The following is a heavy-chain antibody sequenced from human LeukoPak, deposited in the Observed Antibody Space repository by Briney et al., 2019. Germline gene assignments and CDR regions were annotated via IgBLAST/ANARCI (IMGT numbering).Heavy chain of an antibody. CDR2: INPNSGGT. D-gene: IGHD2-15*01. CDR3: ARDGPSGGSLPDY. CDR1: GYTFTGYY. J-gene: IGHJ4*02. V-gene: IGHV1-2*02. Sequence: ASVKVSCKASGYTFTGYYMHWVRQAPGQGLEWMGWINPNSGGTNYAQKFQGRVTMTRDTSISTAYMELSSLRSEDTAVYYCARDGPSGGSLPDYWGQGTLVTVSS.